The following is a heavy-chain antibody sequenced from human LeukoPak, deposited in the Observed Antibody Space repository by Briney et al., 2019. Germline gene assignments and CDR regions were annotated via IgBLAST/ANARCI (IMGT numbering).Heavy chain of an antibody. CDR2: IKITGDST. D-gene: IGHD2-2*01. CDR1: GFTFSSYA. Sequence: GGSLRLSCAASGFTFSSYAMTWVRQAPGKGLEWVSSIKITGDSTYYADSVKGRFTISRDNSKNTLYLQMNSLRAEDTAVYYCAKDPRYVVPAATDWFDPWGQGTLVTVSS. V-gene: IGHV3-23*01. J-gene: IGHJ5*02. CDR3: AKDPRYVVPAATDWFDP.